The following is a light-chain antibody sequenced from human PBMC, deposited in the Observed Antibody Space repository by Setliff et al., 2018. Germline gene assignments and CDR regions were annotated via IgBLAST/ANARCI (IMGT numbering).Light chain of an antibody. J-gene: IGLJ3*02. CDR1: SSDVGGYNF. Sequence: QSLLAQPASMSGSPGQSITISCTGTSSDVGGYNFVSWYQQHPGKAPKVMIYEVSNRPSGVSNRFSGSKSGNTASLTISGLQAEDEADYYCSSYTTSSTWVFGGGTQLTVL. CDR3: SSYTTSSTWV. CDR2: EVS. V-gene: IGLV2-14*01.